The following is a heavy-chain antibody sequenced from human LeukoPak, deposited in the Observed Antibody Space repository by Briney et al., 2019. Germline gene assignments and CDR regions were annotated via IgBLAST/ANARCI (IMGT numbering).Heavy chain of an antibody. V-gene: IGHV4-34*01. CDR3: VRPKLSSSWPLRNPGASDI. D-gene: IGHD6-13*01. CDR1: GFTFSNAW. Sequence: GSLRLSCAASGFTFSNAWMSWIRQPPGKGLEWIGEIHHSGSTNYNPSLKSRVTMSVDTSKNQFSLKLTSVTAADTAVYYCVRPKLSSSWPLRNPGASDIWGQGTMVTVSS. CDR2: IHHSGST. J-gene: IGHJ3*02.